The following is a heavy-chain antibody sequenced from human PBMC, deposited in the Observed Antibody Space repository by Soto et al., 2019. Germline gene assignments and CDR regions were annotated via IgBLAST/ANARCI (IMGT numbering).Heavy chain of an antibody. CDR3: ARRRGYGGNLGMDV. D-gene: IGHD2-21*02. V-gene: IGHV1-69*13. J-gene: IGHJ6*02. CDR1: GCTFSSYA. Sequence: GASVKVSCKASGCTFSSYAISCVRQAPGQGLEWMGGIIPIFGTANYAQKFQGRVTITADESTSTAYMELSSLRSEDTAVYYCARRRGYGGNLGMDVWGQGTTVTVSS. CDR2: IIPIFGTA.